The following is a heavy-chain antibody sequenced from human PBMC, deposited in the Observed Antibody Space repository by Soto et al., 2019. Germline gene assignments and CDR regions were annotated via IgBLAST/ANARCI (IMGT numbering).Heavy chain of an antibody. D-gene: IGHD6-6*01. CDR3: VTWGGIEARNLDH. V-gene: IGHV3-64D*06. Sequence: GGSLRLSCSASGFPFSNHAMHWVRQAPGKGLEYVSAINYNGGTTYYIDSVKGRFTISRDNSKNTLYLQMSSLKVEDTAMYHCVTWGGIEARNLDHWGQGTLVTVSS. J-gene: IGHJ4*02. CDR2: INYNGGTT. CDR1: GFPFSNHA.